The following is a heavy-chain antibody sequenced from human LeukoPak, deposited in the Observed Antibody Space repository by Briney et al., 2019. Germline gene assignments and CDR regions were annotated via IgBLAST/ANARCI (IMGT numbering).Heavy chain of an antibody. D-gene: IGHD5-12*01. CDR3: ARDSAYSGYDHAFDI. CDR1: GFTFSSYA. Sequence: GGSLRLSCAASGFTFSSYAMHWVRQAPGKGLEWVAVISYDGSNKYYADSVKGRFTISRDNSKNTLYLQINSLRAEDTAVYYCARDSAYSGYDHAFDIWGQGTMVTVSS. V-gene: IGHV3-30*04. CDR2: ISYDGSNK. J-gene: IGHJ3*02.